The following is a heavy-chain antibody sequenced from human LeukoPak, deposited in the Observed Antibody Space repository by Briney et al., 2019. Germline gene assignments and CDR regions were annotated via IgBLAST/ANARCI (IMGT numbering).Heavy chain of an antibody. CDR3: TKDRLSKWFDP. V-gene: IGHV1-2*02. Sequence: GPVKVSCKASGLTLTGVNFIHWVRRAPGQGPEWMGWINTNNGVADYARKFQGRVTMTRDTSISTVYMELSRLTSDDMAMYYCTKDRLSKWFDPWGQGTLVTVSS. CDR1: GLTLTGVNF. D-gene: IGHD5-12*01. J-gene: IGHJ5*02. CDR2: INTNNGVA.